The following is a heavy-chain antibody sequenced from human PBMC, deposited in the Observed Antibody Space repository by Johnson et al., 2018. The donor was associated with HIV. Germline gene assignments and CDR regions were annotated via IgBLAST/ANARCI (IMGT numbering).Heavy chain of an antibody. CDR1: GFTVSSIY. J-gene: IGHJ3*02. Sequence: VLLVESGGGLVQPGGSLRLSCAASGFTVSSIYMSWVRQAPGKGLEWVSAIGTAGDTYYPGSVKGRFTISRENAKNSLYLQMNSLRAGDTAVYYCAREAYYYDSSGYLKQAFDIWGQGTMVTVSS. V-gene: IGHV3-13*01. D-gene: IGHD3-22*01. CDR3: AREAYYYDSSGYLKQAFDI. CDR2: IGTAGDT.